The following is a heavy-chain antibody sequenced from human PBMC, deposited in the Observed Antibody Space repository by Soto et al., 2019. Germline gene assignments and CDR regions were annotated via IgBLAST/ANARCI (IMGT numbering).Heavy chain of an antibody. J-gene: IGHJ6*02. CDR1: GGTFSSYA. V-gene: IGHV1-69*13. CDR2: IIPIFGTA. Sequence: GASVKVSCKASGGTFSSYAISWVRQAPGQGLEWMGGIIPIFGTANYAQEFQGRVTITADESTSTAYMELSSLRSEDTAVYYCARQGDCSGGSCYSNYYYYGMDVWGQGTTVTVSS. CDR3: ARQGDCSGGSCYSNYYYYGMDV. D-gene: IGHD2-15*01.